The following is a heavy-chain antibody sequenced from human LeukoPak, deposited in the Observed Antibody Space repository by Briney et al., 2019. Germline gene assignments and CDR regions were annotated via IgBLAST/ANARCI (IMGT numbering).Heavy chain of an antibody. CDR3: AKDFVVGKGLYYYGMDV. CDR2: ISYDGSNK. CDR1: GFTFSSYG. J-gene: IGHJ6*02. Sequence: PGGSLRLSCAASGFTFSSYGVHWVRQAPGKGLEWVAVISYDGSNKYYADSVKGRFTISRDNSKNTLYLQMNSLRAEDTAVYYCAKDFVVGKGLYYYGMDVWGQGTTVTVSS. V-gene: IGHV3-30*18. D-gene: IGHD2-15*01.